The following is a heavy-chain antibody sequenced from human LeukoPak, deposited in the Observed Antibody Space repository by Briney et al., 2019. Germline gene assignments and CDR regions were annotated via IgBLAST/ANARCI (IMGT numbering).Heavy chain of an antibody. Sequence: PGGSLRLSCAASGFTFSSSAMSWVRQDPGKGLEWVSAISNNGGYTYYADSVQGRFTISRDNSRSTLCLQMNSLRAEDTAVYYCAKVEMATINSFDYWGQGTLVTVSS. V-gene: IGHV3-23*01. CDR1: GFTFSSSA. D-gene: IGHD5-24*01. J-gene: IGHJ4*02. CDR3: AKVEMATINSFDY. CDR2: ISNNGGYT.